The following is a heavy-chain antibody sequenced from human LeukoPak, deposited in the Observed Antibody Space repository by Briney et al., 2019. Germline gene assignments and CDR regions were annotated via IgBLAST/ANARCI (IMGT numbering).Heavy chain of an antibody. J-gene: IGHJ5*02. Sequence: PGGSLRLSCAASGFTVSSNYMSWVRQAPGKGLEWVSVIYSGGSTYYADSVKGRFTISRDNSKNTLYLQMNSLRVEDTAVYYCVREGSGSAHSTPFGPWGQGTLVTVSS. CDR2: IYSGGST. CDR3: VREGSGSAHSTPFGP. V-gene: IGHV3-53*01. CDR1: GFTVSSNY. D-gene: IGHD3-10*01.